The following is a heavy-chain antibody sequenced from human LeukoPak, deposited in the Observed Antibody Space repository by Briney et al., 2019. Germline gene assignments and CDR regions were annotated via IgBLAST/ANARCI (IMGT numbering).Heavy chain of an antibody. V-gene: IGHV1-24*01. CDR1: GYTLTELS. CDR2: FDPEDGET. J-gene: IGHJ3*02. Sequence: ASVKVSCKVSGYTLTELSMHWVRQAPGKGLEWMGGFDPEDGETIYAQKFQGRVTMTEDTSTDTAYMELSSLRSEDTAVYYCATTKGFYDSSGYYHDAFDIWGQGPMVTVSS. D-gene: IGHD3-22*01. CDR3: ATTKGFYDSSGYYHDAFDI.